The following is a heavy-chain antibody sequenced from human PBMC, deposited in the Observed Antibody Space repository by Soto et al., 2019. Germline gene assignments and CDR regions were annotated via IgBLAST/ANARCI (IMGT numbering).Heavy chain of an antibody. D-gene: IGHD1-1*01. CDR1: GGFVTSGSYY. V-gene: IGHV4-34*01. Sequence: QVQLQQWGAGLLKPSETLSLTCAVYGGFVTSGSYYWIWIRQPPGKGLEWIGEMSHSGGNHFNPSLKSRVTISVDTSKNQFTLKMSSVTAADTALYYCARVERGTATTVVDAFDIWGPGTMVTVSS. CDR3: ARVERGTATTVVDAFDI. CDR2: MSHSGGN. J-gene: IGHJ3*02.